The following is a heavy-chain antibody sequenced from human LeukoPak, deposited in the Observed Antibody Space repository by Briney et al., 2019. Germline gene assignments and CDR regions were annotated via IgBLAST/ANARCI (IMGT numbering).Heavy chain of an antibody. V-gene: IGHV4-59*12. CDR3: AREEDIVATADAFDI. D-gene: IGHD5-12*01. J-gene: IGHJ3*02. Sequence: SETLSLTCTVSGGSISSYYWSWIRQPPGKGLEWIGYIYYSGSTSYNPSLKSRVTVSIDTSKNQFSLKLSSVTAADTAVYYCAREEDIVATADAFDIWGQGTMVTVSS. CDR2: IYYSGST. CDR1: GGSISSYY.